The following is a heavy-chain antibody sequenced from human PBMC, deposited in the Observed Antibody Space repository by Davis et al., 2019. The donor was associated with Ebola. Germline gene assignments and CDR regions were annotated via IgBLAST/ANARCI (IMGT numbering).Heavy chain of an antibody. V-gene: IGHV3-23*01. CDR2: TDSGGHST. CDR3: ARGEVRFLEWLTWWFDP. J-gene: IGHJ5*02. D-gene: IGHD3-3*01. CDR1: GFTFSGYA. Sequence: GESLKISCAASGFTFSGYAMTWFRQAPGRGLEWVSTTDSGGHSTYYADSVKGRFTISRDNSKNTLYLQMNSLRAEDTAVYYCARGEVRFLEWLTWWFDPWGQGTLVTVSS.